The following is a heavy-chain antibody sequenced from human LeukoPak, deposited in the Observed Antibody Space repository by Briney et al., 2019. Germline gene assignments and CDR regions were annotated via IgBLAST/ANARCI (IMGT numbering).Heavy chain of an antibody. CDR1: GGSISNNY. V-gene: IGHV4-34*01. CDR2: INRSGRA. J-gene: IGHJ5*02. D-gene: IGHD3-3*01. CDR3: ARHKIVITMLGVHRWFDP. Sequence: SSETLSLTCTVSGGSISNNYWSWIRQPPGKGLEWIGDINRSGRAVYNTSLKSRVIISVDTSKNQFSLKVNSVTAADTAVYYCARHKIVITMLGVHRWFDPWGQGTLVAVSS.